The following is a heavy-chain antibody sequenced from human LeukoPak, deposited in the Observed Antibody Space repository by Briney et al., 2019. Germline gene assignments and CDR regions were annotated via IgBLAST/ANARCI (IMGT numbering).Heavy chain of an antibody. CDR3: ARDNAGARRRAFDI. CDR1: GFTFDDYG. D-gene: IGHD6-25*01. J-gene: IGHJ3*02. CDR2: INWNGGST. V-gene: IGHV3-20*04. Sequence: GGSLRLSCAASGFTFDDYGMSWARQAPGKGLEWVSGINWNGGSTGYADSVKGRFTISRDNAKNSLYLQMNSLRAEDTALYYCARDNAGARRRAFDIWGQGTMVTVSS.